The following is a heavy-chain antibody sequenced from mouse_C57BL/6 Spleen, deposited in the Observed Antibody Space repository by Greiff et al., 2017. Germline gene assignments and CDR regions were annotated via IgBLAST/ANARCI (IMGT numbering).Heavy chain of an antibody. CDR2: ISHAGGST. CDR1: GFTFTDYY. Sequence: EVQREESGAGLVQPGGSLKLSCAASGFTFTDYYMHWVRQTPEQSLEWVAYISHAGGSTYYPDTVKGRFTISRDNATNTLYLQMSRLKSEDTAVYYCARRSNYYYAMDYWGQGTSVTVSS. J-gene: IGHJ4*01. V-gene: IGHV5-12*01. D-gene: IGHD2-5*01. CDR3: ARRSNYYYAMDY.